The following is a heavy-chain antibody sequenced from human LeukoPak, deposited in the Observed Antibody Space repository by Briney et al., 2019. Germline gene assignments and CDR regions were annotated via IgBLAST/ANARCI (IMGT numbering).Heavy chain of an antibody. V-gene: IGHV4-34*01. Sequence: SETLSLTCAVYGGSFSGYYWGWIRQPPGKGLEWIGEVNHSGGSKYNPSLESRVAMSVDTSKNQFSLKLSSVTAADTAVYYCARHYPYGGKNQYFQHWGQGTLVTVSS. J-gene: IGHJ1*01. CDR3: ARHYPYGGKNQYFQH. CDR1: GGSFSGYY. D-gene: IGHD4-23*01. CDR2: VNHSGGS.